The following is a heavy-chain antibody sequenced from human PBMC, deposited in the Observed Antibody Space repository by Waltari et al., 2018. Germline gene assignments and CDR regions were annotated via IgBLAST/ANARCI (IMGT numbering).Heavy chain of an antibody. J-gene: IGHJ3*02. Sequence: QVQLVQSGAEVKKPGASVKVSCKASGYTFTGYYMHWVRQAPGHGLEWMGLINPDSSGTNYAQKFQGRVTMTRDTSISTAYMELSRLRSDATAVYYCARAANYYDSSGYHPGAFDIWGQGTMVTVSS. D-gene: IGHD3-22*01. V-gene: IGHV1-2*06. CDR1: GYTFTGYY. CDR2: INPDSSGT. CDR3: ARAANYYDSSGYHPGAFDI.